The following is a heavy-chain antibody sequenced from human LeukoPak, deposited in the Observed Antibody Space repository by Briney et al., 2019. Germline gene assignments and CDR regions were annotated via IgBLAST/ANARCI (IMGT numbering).Heavy chain of an antibody. D-gene: IGHD6-19*01. CDR1: GFTFSSYA. V-gene: IGHV3-30*04. CDR2: ISYDGSNK. Sequence: QPGRSLRLSCAASGFTFSSYAMHWVRQAPGKGLEWVADISYDGSNKYYADSVKGRFTISRDNSKNTLYLQMNSLRAEDTAVYYCAREILAWLVANWFDPWGQGTLVTVSS. CDR3: AREILAWLVANWFDP. J-gene: IGHJ5*02.